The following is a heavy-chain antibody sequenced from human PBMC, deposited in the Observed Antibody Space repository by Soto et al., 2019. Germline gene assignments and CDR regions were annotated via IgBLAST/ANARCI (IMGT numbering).Heavy chain of an antibody. Sequence: PVGSLRLSCAASGFTFENFAMHWVRQAPGKGLEWVSGISWNSGSIGYAGSVRGRFTISRDNTKNSVSLQMNSLRSEDTAVYYCAREREIRVWGSYRPYSAGAFDIWGQGTMVTVS. CDR3: AREREIRVWGSYRPYSAGAFDI. V-gene: IGHV3-9*01. D-gene: IGHD3-16*02. CDR1: GFTFENFA. J-gene: IGHJ3*02. CDR2: ISWNSGSI.